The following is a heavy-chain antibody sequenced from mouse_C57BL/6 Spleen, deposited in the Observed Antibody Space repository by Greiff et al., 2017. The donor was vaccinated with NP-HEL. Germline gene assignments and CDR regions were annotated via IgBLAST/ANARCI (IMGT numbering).Heavy chain of an antibody. D-gene: IGHD2-10*02. CDR1: GYTFTDYN. V-gene: IGHV1-18*01. Sequence: VQLQQSGPELVKPGASVKIPCKASGYTFTDYNMDWVKQSHGKSLEWIGDINPNNGGTIYNQKFKGKATLTVDKSSSTAYMELRSLTSEDTAVYYCARPIYLSRYGNYGAMDYWGQGTSVTVSS. CDR2: INPNNGGT. CDR3: ARPIYLSRYGNYGAMDY. J-gene: IGHJ4*01.